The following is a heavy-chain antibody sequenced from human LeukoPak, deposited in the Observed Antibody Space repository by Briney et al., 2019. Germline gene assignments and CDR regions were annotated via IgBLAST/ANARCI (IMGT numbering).Heavy chain of an antibody. V-gene: IGHV3-48*02. CDR2: ISHSSNTI. Sequence: GGSLILSCAASGFTFISYGMNWVRQAPGKGLEWISYISHSSNTIHYADSVKGRFTISRDNAKNSLYLQMNSLRDEDTAVYHCARAMRSGYDYWGQGTLVTVSS. CDR1: GFTFISYG. D-gene: IGHD5-12*01. CDR3: ARAMRSGYDY. J-gene: IGHJ4*02.